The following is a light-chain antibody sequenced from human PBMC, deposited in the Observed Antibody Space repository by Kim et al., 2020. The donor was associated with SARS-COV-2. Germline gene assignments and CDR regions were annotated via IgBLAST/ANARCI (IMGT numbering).Light chain of an antibody. V-gene: IGKV2-30*01. CDR3: MQATYWPHT. Sequence: DVVMTQSPLSLPVTLGQPASISCRSSQSLAYSNGNTYLNWFQQRPGQSPRRLIYEVSNRDSGVPDRFSGSGSGTDFTLKINRVEAEDVGVYYCMQATYWPHTFGQGTKVDIK. CDR2: EVS. CDR1: QSLAYSNGNTY. J-gene: IGKJ2*01.